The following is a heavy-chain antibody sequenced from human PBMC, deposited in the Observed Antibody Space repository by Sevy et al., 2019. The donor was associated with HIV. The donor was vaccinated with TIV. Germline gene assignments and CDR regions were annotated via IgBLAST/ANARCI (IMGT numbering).Heavy chain of an antibody. J-gene: IGHJ3*02. CDR1: GFTFSSYT. D-gene: IGHD3-10*01. CDR3: ARPYGSGSWEAFDI. CDR2: ISGSSNYI. Sequence: GGSLRLSCAASGFTFSSYTMNWVRQAPGKGLEWVSSISGSSNYIYYGDSVKRRFTISRDNAKNSVYLQMNSLRAEDTAAYYCARPYGSGSWEAFDIWGQGTMVTVSS. V-gene: IGHV3-21*01.